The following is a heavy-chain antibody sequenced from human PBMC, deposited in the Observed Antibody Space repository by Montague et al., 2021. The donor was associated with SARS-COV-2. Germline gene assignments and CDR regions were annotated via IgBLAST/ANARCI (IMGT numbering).Heavy chain of an antibody. CDR2: IYWNDGK. Sequence: PALVKPTQTFTLICSFSGFSLDTRGAGVAWIRQPPGKALEWLGTIYWNDGKHYNSSLKSRLSMSKDTSKNQVVLILTDVDPADTATYFCAHREVDNNGNSAFDPWGQGTLVTVSS. CDR3: AHREVDNNGNSAFDP. V-gene: IGHV2-5*01. CDR1: GFSLDTRGAG. D-gene: IGHD5-12*01. J-gene: IGHJ5*01.